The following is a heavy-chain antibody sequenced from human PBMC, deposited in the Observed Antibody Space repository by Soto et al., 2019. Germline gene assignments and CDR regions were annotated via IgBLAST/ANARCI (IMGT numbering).Heavy chain of an antibody. V-gene: IGHV3-23*01. CDR1: GFTFSEYA. Sequence: PGGSLRLSCAASGFTFSEYAMTWVRQAPGKGLEWVSVIGGASSNIYYADSVEGRFTVSRDDSKNTLYLRMDSLRVEDTAVYYCARECVRRNEAYHPFVKWGPRTKVSVTS. CDR3: ARECVRRNEAYHPFVK. D-gene: IGHD3-10*02. CDR2: IGGASSNI. J-gene: IGHJ6*02.